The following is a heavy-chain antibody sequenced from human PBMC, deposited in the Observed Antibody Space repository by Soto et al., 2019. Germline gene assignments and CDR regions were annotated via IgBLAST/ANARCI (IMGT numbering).Heavy chain of an antibody. CDR2: IYPGDSDT. J-gene: IGHJ6*02. CDR3: ARLSGYCSSTSCYTTYYYYGMDV. D-gene: IGHD2-2*02. CDR1: GYSFTSYW. V-gene: IGHV5-51*01. Sequence: GEALKISCKGSGYSFTSYWIGWVRQMPGKGLEWMGIIYPGDSDTRYSPSFQGQVTISADKSISTAHLQWSSLKASDTAMYYCARLSGYCSSTSCYTTYYYYGMDVWGQGTTVTVSS.